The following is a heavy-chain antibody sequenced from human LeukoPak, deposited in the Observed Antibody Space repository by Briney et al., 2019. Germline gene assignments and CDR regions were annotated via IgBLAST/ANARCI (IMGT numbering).Heavy chain of an antibody. Sequence: GRSLRLSCAASGFTFSSYWMSWVRQAPGEGLEWVAKINQDGTEKAYVDSVRGRFTISRDNAKNSLFLQMNSLRAEDTAVYYCARGPLIAAAGTWWGQGTLVTVSS. CDR2: INQDGTEK. J-gene: IGHJ4*02. D-gene: IGHD6-13*01. CDR3: ARGPLIAAAGTW. V-gene: IGHV3-7*03. CDR1: GFTFSSYW.